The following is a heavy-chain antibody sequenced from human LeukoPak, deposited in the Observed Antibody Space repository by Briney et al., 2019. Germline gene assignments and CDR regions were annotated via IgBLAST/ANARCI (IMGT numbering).Heavy chain of an antibody. Sequence: PGGSLRLSCTASGFTFGDYAMNWVRQAPGKGLEWVSCISSSNSYIYYADSVKGRFTISRDNAKNSLYLQMNSLRAEDTAVYYCARAPGYAPGRNDYWGQGTLVTVSS. CDR1: GFTFGDYA. J-gene: IGHJ4*02. CDR2: ISSSNSYI. D-gene: IGHD3-16*01. CDR3: ARAPGYAPGRNDY. V-gene: IGHV3-21*01.